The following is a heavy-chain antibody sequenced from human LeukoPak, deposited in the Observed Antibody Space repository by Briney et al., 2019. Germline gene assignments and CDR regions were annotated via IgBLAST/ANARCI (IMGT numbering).Heavy chain of an antibody. Sequence: PGGSLRLSCAASGFTVSSNYMSWVRQAPGKGLEWVSVIYSGGSTYYADSVKGRFTISRDNTKNTLYLQMNSLRAEDTAVYYCAKNDILTGYYPTFDCWGQGTLVTVSS. CDR3: AKNDILTGYYPTFDC. V-gene: IGHV3-66*01. D-gene: IGHD3-9*01. J-gene: IGHJ4*02. CDR1: GFTVSSNY. CDR2: IYSGGST.